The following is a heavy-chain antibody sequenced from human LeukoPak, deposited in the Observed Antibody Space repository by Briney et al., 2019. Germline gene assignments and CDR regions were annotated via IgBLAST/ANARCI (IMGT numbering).Heavy chain of an antibody. Sequence: SETLSLTCTVSGGSISSSSYYWGWIRQPPGKGLEWIGSIYYSGSTYYNPSLKSRVTISVDTSKNQFSLKLSSVTAADTAVYYCARHGIAAAGGRYWGQGTLVIVSS. CDR1: GGSISSSSYY. CDR3: ARHGIAAAGGRY. J-gene: IGHJ4*02. V-gene: IGHV4-39*07. CDR2: IYYSGST. D-gene: IGHD6-13*01.